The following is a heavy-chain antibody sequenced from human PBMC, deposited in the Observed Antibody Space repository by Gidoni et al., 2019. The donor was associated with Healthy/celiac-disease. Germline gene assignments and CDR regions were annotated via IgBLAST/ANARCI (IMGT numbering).Heavy chain of an antibody. CDR1: GFTFSSYR. CDR3: ARDEVYYGSGSEDFYYYYGMDV. CDR2: ISSSSSYI. Sequence: EVPLVESGGGLVKPGGSLRLPCAASGFTFSSYRMNWLRQAPGKGLEWVASISSSSSYIDYAESVKGRFTISRDNAKNSLYLQMNSLRAEDTAVYYCARDEVYYGSGSEDFYYYYGMDVWGQGTTVTVSS. J-gene: IGHJ6*02. D-gene: IGHD3-10*01. V-gene: IGHV3-21*01.